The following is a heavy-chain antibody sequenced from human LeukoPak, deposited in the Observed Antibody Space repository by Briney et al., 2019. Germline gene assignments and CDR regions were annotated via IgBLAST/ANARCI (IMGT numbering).Heavy chain of an antibody. Sequence: GSLRLSCVASRFTFNNHYMSWVRQARGKGLEWVATIKPDGSETFYVDSVKGRFTVSRDNAKNSLYLQMSSLRAEDTAVYHCARNLVHLWNVFDFWGLGTMVTVSS. D-gene: IGHD5-18*01. CDR1: RFTFNNHY. V-gene: IGHV3-7*01. CDR2: IKPDGSET. CDR3: ARNLVHLWNVFDF. J-gene: IGHJ3*01.